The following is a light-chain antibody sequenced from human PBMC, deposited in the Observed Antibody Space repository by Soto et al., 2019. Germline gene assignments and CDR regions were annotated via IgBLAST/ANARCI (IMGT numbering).Light chain of an antibody. CDR2: GAS. Sequence: EIVLTQSPGNLSLSPGERATLSCRASQSVSSSYLAWYQQKPGQAPRLLIYGASSRATGIPDRFSGSGSGKDFTITISRLAPEYFAVYYFQQYGSSPSMTFGQGTRLEIK. V-gene: IGKV3-20*01. J-gene: IGKJ5*01. CDR1: QSVSSSY. CDR3: QQYGSSPSMT.